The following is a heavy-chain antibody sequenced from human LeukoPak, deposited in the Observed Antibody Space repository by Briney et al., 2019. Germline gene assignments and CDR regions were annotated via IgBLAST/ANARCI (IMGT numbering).Heavy chain of an antibody. Sequence: ESSETLSLTCAVSGGSISSGGYSWSWIRQPPGKGLAWIGYIYHSGSTYYNPSLKSRVTISVDRSKNQFSLKLSSVTAADTAVYYCARDLNYYDSSGYQFTGAFDIWGQGTMVTVSS. D-gene: IGHD3-22*01. V-gene: IGHV4-30-2*01. CDR1: GGSISSGGYS. J-gene: IGHJ3*02. CDR3: ARDLNYYDSSGYQFTGAFDI. CDR2: IYHSGST.